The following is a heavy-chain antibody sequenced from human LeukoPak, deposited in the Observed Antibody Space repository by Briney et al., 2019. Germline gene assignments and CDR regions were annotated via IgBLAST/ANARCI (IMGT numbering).Heavy chain of an antibody. CDR2: IIPIFGTA. Sequence: SVKVSCKASGGTFSSYAISWVRQAPGQGLEWMGGIIPIFGTANYAQKFQGRVTITADESTSTAYMELSSLRSEDTAVYYCARDTAVAGTRDLYYYGMDVWGQGTTVTVSS. D-gene: IGHD6-19*01. V-gene: IGHV1-69*01. J-gene: IGHJ6*02. CDR1: GGTFSSYA. CDR3: ARDTAVAGTRDLYYYGMDV.